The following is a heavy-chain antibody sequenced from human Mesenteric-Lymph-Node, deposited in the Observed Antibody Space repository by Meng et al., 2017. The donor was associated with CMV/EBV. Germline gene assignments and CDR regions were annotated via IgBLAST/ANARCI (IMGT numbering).Heavy chain of an antibody. CDR1: GYIFTTYW. J-gene: IGHJ3*02. V-gene: IGHV5-51*01. CDR3: ARRLVATITKYAFDI. CDR2: IYPGDSNT. Sequence: GESLKISCKGSGYIFTTYWIGWVRQMPGKGLEWMAIIYPGDSNTKYSPSFQGQITISADKSTSTAYLQWTTLKASDTAIYYCARRLVATITKYAFDIWGQGTMVTVSS. D-gene: IGHD5-12*01.